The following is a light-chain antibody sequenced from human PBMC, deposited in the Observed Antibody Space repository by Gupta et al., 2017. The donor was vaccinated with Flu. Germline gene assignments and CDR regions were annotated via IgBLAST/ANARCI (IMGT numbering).Light chain of an antibody. V-gene: IGKV3-20*01. CDR2: GAS. J-gene: IGKJ1*01. Sequence: LTPRDGATLSCRASKSVTSSSLAWYQQKTGQAPRLLIYGASSRATGIPDRFSGSGSGTDFTLTISRLEPEDLAVYYCQQYDSSLWTFGQGTKVEV. CDR1: KSVTSSS. CDR3: QQYDSSLWT.